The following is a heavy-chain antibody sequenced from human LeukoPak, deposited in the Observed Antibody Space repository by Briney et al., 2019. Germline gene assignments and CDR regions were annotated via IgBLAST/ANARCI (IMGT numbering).Heavy chain of an antibody. D-gene: IGHD2-21*02. V-gene: IGHV3-30*04. CDR3: ATAHCNGDCFSVSYFDY. CDR2: ISYDGSKK. Sequence: PGGSLSLSCAASGFIFIRYAMHWVRQAPGKGLEWVALISYDGSKKYYADSVKGRFTISRDNSKNTLYLQMNSLRAEDTAVYYCATAHCNGDCFSVSYFDYWGQGTLVTLSS. J-gene: IGHJ4*02. CDR1: GFIFIRYA.